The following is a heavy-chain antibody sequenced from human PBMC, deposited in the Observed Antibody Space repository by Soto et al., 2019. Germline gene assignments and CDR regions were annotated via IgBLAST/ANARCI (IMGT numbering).Heavy chain of an antibody. CDR1: GGSISSGGYS. CDR2: IYHSGST. V-gene: IGHV4-30-2*01. Sequence: QLQLQESGSGLVKPSQTLSLTCAVSGGSISSGGYSWSWIRQPPGKGLEWIGYIYHSGSTYYNPSLKSRVTISVDRSKNQFSMKLSSVPAAYTAVYFCARGQVVAAQHWGQGTLVTVSS. CDR3: ARGQVVAAQH. D-gene: IGHD2-15*01. J-gene: IGHJ4*02.